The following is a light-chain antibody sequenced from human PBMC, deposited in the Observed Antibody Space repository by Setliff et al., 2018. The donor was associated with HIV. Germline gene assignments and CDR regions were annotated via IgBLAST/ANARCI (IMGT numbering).Light chain of an antibody. J-gene: IGLJ2*01. CDR1: SSDVGSYDL. CDR2: EGS. V-gene: IGLV2-23*01. CDR3: CSYAGSSTK. Sequence: QSALAQPASVSGSPGQSINISCTGTSSDVGSYDLVSWYQQHPGKAPQLMIYEGSKRPSGVSNRFSGSKSGNTASLTISGLQADDEADYYCCSYAGSSTKFGGGTKVTVL.